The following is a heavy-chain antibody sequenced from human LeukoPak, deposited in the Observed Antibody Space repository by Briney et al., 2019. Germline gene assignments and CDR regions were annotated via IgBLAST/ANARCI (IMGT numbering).Heavy chain of an antibody. Sequence: GASVKVSCKASGCTFTGYYMHWVRQAPGQGLEWMGWINPNSGGTNYAQKFQGRVTMTRDTSISTAYMELSRLRSDDTAVYYCARVSGRDGYNFNGMDVWGQGTTVTVSS. J-gene: IGHJ6*02. CDR1: GCTFTGYY. V-gene: IGHV1-2*02. D-gene: IGHD5-24*01. CDR3: ARVSGRDGYNFNGMDV. CDR2: INPNSGGT.